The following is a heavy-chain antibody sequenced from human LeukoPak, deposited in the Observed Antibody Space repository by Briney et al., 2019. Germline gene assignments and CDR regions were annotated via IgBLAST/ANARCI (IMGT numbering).Heavy chain of an antibody. J-gene: IGHJ4*02. CDR3: ARAGDTAMVDFDY. Sequence: APVKVSCKASGYTFTGYYMHWVRQAPGQGLEWMGWINPNSGGTKYAQKFQGRVTMTRDTSISTAYMELSRLRSDDTAIYYCARAGDTAMVDFDYWGQGTLVTVSS. CDR1: GYTFTGYY. V-gene: IGHV1-2*02. CDR2: INPNSGGT. D-gene: IGHD5-18*01.